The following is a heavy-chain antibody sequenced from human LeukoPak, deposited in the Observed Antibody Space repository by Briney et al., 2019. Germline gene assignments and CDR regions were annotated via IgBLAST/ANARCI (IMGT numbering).Heavy chain of an antibody. D-gene: IGHD3-22*01. J-gene: IGHJ4*02. Sequence: PGGSLRLSCAASGFIFSSYGMHWVRQAPGKGLEWVAFIRYDGSNKYYADSVKGRFTISRDNSKNTLYLQMNSLRAEDTAVYYCARDSRYDSSGYYSFYFDYWGQGTLVTVSS. V-gene: IGHV3-30*02. CDR3: ARDSRYDSSGYYSFYFDY. CDR2: IRYDGSNK. CDR1: GFIFSSYG.